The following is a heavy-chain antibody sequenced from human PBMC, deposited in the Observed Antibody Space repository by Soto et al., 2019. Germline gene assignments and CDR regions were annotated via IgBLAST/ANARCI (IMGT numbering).Heavy chain of an antibody. D-gene: IGHD6-19*01. J-gene: IGHJ4*02. CDR1: GYTFTSYG. Sequence: ASVKVSCKASGYTFTSYGISWVRQAPGQGLEWMGRISAYNGNTNYAQKLQGRVTMTRNTSISTAYMELSSLRSEDTAVYYCARGFTIGWYTYYFDLWGQGPLVTVSS. CDR2: ISAYNGNT. V-gene: IGHV1-18*01. CDR3: ARGFTIGWYTYYFDL.